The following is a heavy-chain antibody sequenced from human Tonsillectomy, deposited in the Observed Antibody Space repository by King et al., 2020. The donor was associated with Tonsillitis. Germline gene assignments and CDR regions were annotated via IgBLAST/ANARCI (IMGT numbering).Heavy chain of an antibody. V-gene: IGHV1-69*09. CDR2: IIPILGIT. J-gene: IGHJ4*02. D-gene: IGHD6-13*01. CDR1: GGTFSSYD. CDR3: ARVGVAAAGFFDS. Sequence: QLVQSGAEVKKPGSSVKVSCEASGGTFSSYDISWVRQAPGQGLEWMGRIIPILGITNYAQKFQGRVTLTADKSTSTAYMELSSLRSDDTAVYYCARVGVAAAGFFDSWGQGTLVTVSS.